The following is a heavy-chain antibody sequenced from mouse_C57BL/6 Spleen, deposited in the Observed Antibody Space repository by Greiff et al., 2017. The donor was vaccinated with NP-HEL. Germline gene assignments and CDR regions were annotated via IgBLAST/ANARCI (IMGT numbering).Heavy chain of an antibody. V-gene: IGHV5-17*01. Sequence: EVQVVESGGGLVKPGGSLKLSCAASGFTFSDYGMHWVRQAPEKGLEWVAYISSGSSTIYYADTVKGRFTISRDNAKNTLFLQMTSLRSEDTAMYYCARLHYYGSSYNYAMDYWGQGTSVTVSS. CDR1: GFTFSDYG. CDR3: ARLHYYGSSYNYAMDY. J-gene: IGHJ4*01. D-gene: IGHD1-1*01. CDR2: ISSGSSTI.